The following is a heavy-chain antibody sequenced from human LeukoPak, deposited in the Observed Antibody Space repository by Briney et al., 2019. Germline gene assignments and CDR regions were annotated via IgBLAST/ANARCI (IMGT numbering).Heavy chain of an antibody. CDR1: GFTFSSYA. CDR3: AKDPYSGWYPTPTIDY. V-gene: IGHV3-23*01. J-gene: IGHJ4*02. CDR2: ISGSGGST. D-gene: IGHD6-19*01. Sequence: GGSLRLSCAASGFTFSSYAMSWFRQAPGKGLDWFPPISGSGGSTYYADSVKGRFTISRDNSKNTLYLQMNSLRAEDTAVYYCAKDPYSGWYPTPTIDYWGQGTLVTVSS.